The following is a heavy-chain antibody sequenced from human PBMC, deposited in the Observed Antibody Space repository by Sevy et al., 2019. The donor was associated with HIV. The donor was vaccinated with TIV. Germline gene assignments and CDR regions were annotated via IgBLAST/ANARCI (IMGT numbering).Heavy chain of an antibody. CDR3: AREGVDFWSGPVDFDYGMDV. J-gene: IGHJ6*02. D-gene: IGHD3-3*01. V-gene: IGHV3-74*01. CDR1: GFTFSRYW. CDR2: INTHGTNT. Sequence: GGSLRLSCAASGFTFSRYWMHWVRHAPRKGLVWVSRINTHGTNTLYADYVKGRFNISRDDAKNTVYLQMNSLRAEDTGVYYCAREGVDFWSGPVDFDYGMDVWGQGTTVTVSS.